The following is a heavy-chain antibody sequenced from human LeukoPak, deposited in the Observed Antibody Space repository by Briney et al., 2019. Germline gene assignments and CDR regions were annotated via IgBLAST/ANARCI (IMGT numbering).Heavy chain of an antibody. D-gene: IGHD3-10*01. CDR2: IKQDGREK. CDR1: GFTFSSYW. V-gene: IGHV3-7*01. Sequence: GGSLRLSCAASGFTFSSYWMSWGRQAPGKGLEWVANIKQDGREKYYVDSVKGRFTISRDNAKNSLYLQMNSLRAEDTAVYYCARESITMVRGVIAIYLGETAKSDSWGQGTLVTVSS. J-gene: IGHJ4*02. CDR3: ARESITMVRGVIAIYLGETAKSDS.